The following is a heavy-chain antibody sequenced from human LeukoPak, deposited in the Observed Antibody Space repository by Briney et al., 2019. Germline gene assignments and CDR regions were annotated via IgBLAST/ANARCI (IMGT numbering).Heavy chain of an antibody. D-gene: IGHD2-21*02. V-gene: IGHV4-61*02. CDR2: IYTSGST. CDR3: ARVVVVTAMPYFDY. CDR1: GGSISSGSYY. J-gene: IGHJ4*02. Sequence: PSQTLSLTCTVSGGSISSGSYYWSWIRQPAGKGLEWIGRIYTSGSTNYNPSLKSRVTISVDTSKNQFSLKLNSVTAADTAVYYCARVVVVTAMPYFDYWGQGTLVTVSS.